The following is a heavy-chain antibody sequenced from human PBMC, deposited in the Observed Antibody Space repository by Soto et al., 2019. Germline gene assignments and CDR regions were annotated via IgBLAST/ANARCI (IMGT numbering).Heavy chain of an antibody. V-gene: IGHV4-34*01. CDR1: GGSFSGYY. J-gene: IGHJ6*04. D-gene: IGHD3-3*01. Sequence: SETLSLTCAVYGGSFSGYYWSWIRQPPGKGLEWIGEINHSGSTNYNPSLKSRVTISVDTSKNQFSLKLSSVTAADTAVYYCARGENYDVGSGSAEYYGMDGWGKGTTVTVSS. CDR2: INHSGST. CDR3: ARGENYDVGSGSAEYYGMDG.